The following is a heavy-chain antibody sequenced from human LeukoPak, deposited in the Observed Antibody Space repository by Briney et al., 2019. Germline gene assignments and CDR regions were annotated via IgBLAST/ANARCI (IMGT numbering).Heavy chain of an antibody. CDR2: ISSSSSYI. CDR1: GFTFSTYS. D-gene: IGHD3-3*01. CDR3: AKWDSSGFWSGYTYYFDY. Sequence: GGSLRLSCAASGFTFSTYSMNWVRQALGKGLEWVSSISSSSSYIYYADSVKGRFTISRDNAKNSLYLQMNSLRAEDTAVYCCAKWDSSGFWSGYTYYFDYWGQGTLVTVSS. V-gene: IGHV3-21*01. J-gene: IGHJ4*02.